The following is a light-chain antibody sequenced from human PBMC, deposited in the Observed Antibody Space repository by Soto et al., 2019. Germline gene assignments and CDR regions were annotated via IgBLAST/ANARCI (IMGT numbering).Light chain of an antibody. CDR2: DTS. Sequence: IVLTQSQATLSVSPVERATLSCRASQSVSSLLAWYQQKPRQAPRLLIYDTSTRATGIPARFSGSGSGTDFTLTISSLQSEDFAIYYCQQDNIWPYTFGQGTKLEIK. CDR3: QQDNIWPYT. J-gene: IGKJ2*01. V-gene: IGKV3-15*01. CDR1: QSVSSL.